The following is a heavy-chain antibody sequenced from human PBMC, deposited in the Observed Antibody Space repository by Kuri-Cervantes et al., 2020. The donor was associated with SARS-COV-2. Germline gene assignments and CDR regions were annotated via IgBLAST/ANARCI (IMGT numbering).Heavy chain of an antibody. V-gene: IGHV1-2*04. Sequence: ASVKVSCKASGYTFTGYYMHWVRQAPGQGLEWMGWINPNSGGTNYAQKFQGWVTMTRDTSISTVYMELSRLRSEDTAVYYCARSTPSRRLVVISQGGAFDIWGQGTMVTVSS. J-gene: IGHJ3*02. CDR1: GYTFTGYY. CDR3: ARSTPSRRLVVISQGGAFDI. D-gene: IGHD3-22*01. CDR2: INPNSGGT.